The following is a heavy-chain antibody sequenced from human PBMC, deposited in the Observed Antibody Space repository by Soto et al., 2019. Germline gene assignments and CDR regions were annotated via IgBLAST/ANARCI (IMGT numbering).Heavy chain of an antibody. D-gene: IGHD3-3*01. CDR3: ARTRGDFWSGYFGDFDY. CDR1: GDSVSSNSAA. CDR2: TYYRSKWYN. V-gene: IGHV6-1*01. J-gene: IGHJ4*02. Sequence: PSQTLSLTCAISGDSVSSNSAAWNWIRQSPSRGLEWLGRTYYRSKWYNDYAVSAKSRITINPDTSKNQFSLQLNSVTPEDTAVYYCARTRGDFWSGYFGDFDYWGQGTLVTVSS.